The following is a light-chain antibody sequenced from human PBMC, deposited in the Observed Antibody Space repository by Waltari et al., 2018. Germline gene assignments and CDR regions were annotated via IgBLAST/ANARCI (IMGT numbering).Light chain of an antibody. J-gene: IGLJ3*02. CDR1: GSNIGAGYD. Sequence: QSVLTQPPSVSVAPGQRVTISCTGSGSNIGAGYDVPWYPQLPRAAPKPLIYGSSTRPLGVPDRFFGSTSGTSASLAITGLQAEDEADYYCQSYDTSLSVVFGGGTKLTVL. CDR2: GSS. V-gene: IGLV1-40*01. CDR3: QSYDTSLSVV.